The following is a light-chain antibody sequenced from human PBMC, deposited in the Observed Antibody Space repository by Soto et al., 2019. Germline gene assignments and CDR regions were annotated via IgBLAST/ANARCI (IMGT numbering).Light chain of an antibody. V-gene: IGKV1-5*03. J-gene: IGKJ1*01. CDR2: EVS. CDR3: QHYSGDRAT. Sequence: DILLTQSPSTLSASVGYIVTISCRASQSINKGLAWYQHKPGKAPNLLIYEVSTLHSGVPSSFSGSGSGTEFTLTISSLLPDDFATYYCQHYSGDRATFGQGTKVDIK. CDR1: QSINKG.